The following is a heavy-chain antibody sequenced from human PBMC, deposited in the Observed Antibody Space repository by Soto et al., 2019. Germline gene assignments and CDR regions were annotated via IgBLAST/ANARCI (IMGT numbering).Heavy chain of an antibody. J-gene: IGHJ2*01. D-gene: IGHD2-2*01. Sequence: QVQLVQSGDEVKKPGASVKVSCKASGYTFTNYGISWVRQAPGQGLEWMGWISPYNGNTKYPQKLQVRVTMTTDTYTRTSYMELRSLRSDGTAVYFCARDGDRCTSTRCSPWPDTHFDLWGRGTLVTVSS. CDR2: ISPYNGNT. CDR3: ARDGDRCTSTRCSPWPDTHFDL. V-gene: IGHV1-18*01. CDR1: GYTFTNYG.